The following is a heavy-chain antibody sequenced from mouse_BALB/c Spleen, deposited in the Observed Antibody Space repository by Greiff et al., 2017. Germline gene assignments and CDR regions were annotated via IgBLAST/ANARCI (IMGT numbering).Heavy chain of an antibody. Sequence: EVHLVESGPGLVKPSQSLSLTCTVTGYSITSDYAWNWIRQFPGNKLEWMGYISYSGSTSYNPSLKSRISITRDTSKNQFFLQLNSVTTEDTATYYCASVYGNYYAMDYWGQGTSVTVSS. CDR3: ASVYGNYYAMDY. V-gene: IGHV3-2*02. D-gene: IGHD2-1*01. CDR1: GYSITSDYA. J-gene: IGHJ4*01. CDR2: ISYSGST.